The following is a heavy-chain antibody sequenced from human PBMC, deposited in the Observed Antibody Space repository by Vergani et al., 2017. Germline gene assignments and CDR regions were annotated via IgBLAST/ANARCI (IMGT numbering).Heavy chain of an antibody. J-gene: IGHJ4*02. V-gene: IGHV3-30*02. CDR1: GFTFSSYG. CDR3: AKDRGVGATPWYCDY. D-gene: IGHD1-26*01. CDR2: IRYDGSNK. Sequence: QVQLVESGGGVVQPGGSLRLSCAASGFTFSSYGMHWVRQAPGKGLEWVAFIRYDGSNKYYADSVKGRFTISRDNSKNTLYLQMNSLRAEDTAVYYCAKDRGVGATPWYCDYWGQGTLVTVSS.